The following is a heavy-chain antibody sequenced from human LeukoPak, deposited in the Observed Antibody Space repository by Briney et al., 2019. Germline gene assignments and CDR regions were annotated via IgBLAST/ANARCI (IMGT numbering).Heavy chain of an antibody. CDR1: GFTFSSYS. CDR2: ISSSSSYI. V-gene: IGHV3-21*01. Sequence: GGSLRLSCAASGFTFSSYSMNWVRQAPGKGREWVSSISSSSSYIYYADSVKGRFTISRDNAKNSLYLQMNSLRAEDTAVYYCARDGLWFGELLRPYWGQGTLVTVSS. J-gene: IGHJ4*02. D-gene: IGHD3-10*01. CDR3: ARDGLWFGELLRPY.